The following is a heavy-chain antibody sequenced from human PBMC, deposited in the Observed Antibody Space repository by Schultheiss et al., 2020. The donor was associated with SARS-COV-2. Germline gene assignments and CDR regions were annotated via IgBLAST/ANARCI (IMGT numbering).Heavy chain of an antibody. V-gene: IGHV4-30-4*02. CDR2: IYYSGST. D-gene: IGHD1-26*01. J-gene: IGHJ4*02. CDR3: ARDRELGEAWFDY. Sequence: SETLSLTCTVSGGSISSGDYYWSWIRQPPGKGLEWIGYIYYSGSTYYNPSLKSRVTISVDTSKNQFSLKLSSVTAADTAVYYCARDRELGEAWFDYWGQGTLVTVSS. CDR1: GGSISSGDYY.